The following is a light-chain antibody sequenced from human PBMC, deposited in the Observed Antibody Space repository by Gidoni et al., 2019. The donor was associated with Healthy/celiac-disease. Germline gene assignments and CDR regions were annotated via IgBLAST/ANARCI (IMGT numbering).Light chain of an antibody. CDR1: SSYVGSYNL. Sequence: QSALTQPASVSGSPAQSITISCTGTSSYVGSYNLVSWYQQHPGKAPKLMIYEGSKRPSGVSNRFSGSKSGNTASLTISGLQAEDEADYYCCSYAGSSLYVFGTGTKVTVL. J-gene: IGLJ1*01. CDR2: EGS. V-gene: IGLV2-23*01. CDR3: CSYAGSSLYV.